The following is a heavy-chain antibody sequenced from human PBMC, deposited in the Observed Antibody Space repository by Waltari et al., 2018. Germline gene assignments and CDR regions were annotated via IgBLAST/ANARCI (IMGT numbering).Heavy chain of an antibody. CDR1: GFSFSTSS. D-gene: IGHD6-13*01. V-gene: IGHV3-21*01. CDR2: ISDSSVFI. Sequence: EVQLVESGGGLVKPGGSLRVSCAASGFSFSTSSMNWVRQAPGKGLEWVSSISDSSVFIYYADSVKGRFTISRDNVKNSVSLQMSSLRADDSAVYYCARVVSAAGTLYQFDYWGQGTLVTVSS. J-gene: IGHJ4*02. CDR3: ARVVSAAGTLYQFDY.